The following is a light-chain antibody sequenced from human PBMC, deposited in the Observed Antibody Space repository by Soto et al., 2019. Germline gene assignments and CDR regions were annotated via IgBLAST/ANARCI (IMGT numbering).Light chain of an antibody. J-gene: IGKJ4*01. CDR1: QSVSSSY. V-gene: IGKV3-20*01. Sequence: EIVLTQSPGTLSLSPGERATLSCRASQSVSSSYLAWYQQKPGQAPRLLIYDASSRATGIPDRFSGSGSGTDFTITISRLEPEGFAVYYCQHYGYSPAFGGGTKVEIK. CDR3: QHYGYSPA. CDR2: DAS.